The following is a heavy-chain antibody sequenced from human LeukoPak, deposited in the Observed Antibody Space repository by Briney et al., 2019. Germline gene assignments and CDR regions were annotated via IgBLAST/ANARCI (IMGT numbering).Heavy chain of an antibody. J-gene: IGHJ6*02. CDR1: GYTFTSYD. D-gene: IGHD1-26*01. CDR2: MNPNSGNT. Sequence: ASVTVSCKASGYTFTSYDINWVRQATGQGLEWMGWMNPNSGNTGYAQKFQGRVTMTRNSSISTAYMELSSLRSEDTAVYYCARGRSGSYSLYYYYYYGMDVWGQGTTVTVSS. V-gene: IGHV1-8*01. CDR3: ARGRSGSYSLYYYYYYGMDV.